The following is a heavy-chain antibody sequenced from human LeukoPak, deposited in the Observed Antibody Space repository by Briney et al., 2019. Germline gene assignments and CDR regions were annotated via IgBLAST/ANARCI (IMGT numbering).Heavy chain of an antibody. CDR3: AKAPVTTCGGAYCYPFDY. Sequence: GGSLRLSCAASGFTFSSYWMHWVRQAPGKGLEWVSAISDSGNTYHADSVKGRFTISRDSSKNTLFLQMNRLRPEDAAVCYCAKAPVTTCGGAYCYPFDYWGQGTLVTVSS. D-gene: IGHD2-21*01. CDR2: ISDSGNT. V-gene: IGHV3-23*01. CDR1: GFTFSSYW. J-gene: IGHJ4*02.